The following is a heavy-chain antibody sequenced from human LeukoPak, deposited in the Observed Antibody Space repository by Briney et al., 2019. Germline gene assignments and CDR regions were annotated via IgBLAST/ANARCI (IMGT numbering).Heavy chain of an antibody. CDR2: IFPIFGTA. V-gene: IGHV1-69*05. CDR3: ARDPYFWGSSGGTDDAFDI. CDR1: GGTFSSYA. J-gene: IGHJ3*02. D-gene: IGHD6-19*01. Sequence: SVKLSCKASGGTFSSYAISWVRQAPGQGLEWMGRIFPIFGTANYAQKFQGRVTITTDESTSTAYMELSSLRSEDTAVYYCARDPYFWGSSGGTDDAFDIWGQGTMVTVSS.